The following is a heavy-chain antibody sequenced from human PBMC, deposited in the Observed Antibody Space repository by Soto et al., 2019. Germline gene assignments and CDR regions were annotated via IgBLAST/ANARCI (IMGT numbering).Heavy chain of an antibody. CDR2: MNPNSGNT. V-gene: IGHV1-8*01. J-gene: IGHJ5*02. CDR3: ATSTEPDYSQSSAHPWEWFDP. D-gene: IGHD3-22*01. CDR1: GYTFTSYD. Sequence: ASVKVSCKASGYTFTSYDINWVRQATGQGLEWMGWMNPNSGNTGYAQKFQGRVTMTRNTSISTAYMELSSLRSEDTAVYYCATSTEPDYSQSSAHPWEWFDPWGQGTLVTVSS.